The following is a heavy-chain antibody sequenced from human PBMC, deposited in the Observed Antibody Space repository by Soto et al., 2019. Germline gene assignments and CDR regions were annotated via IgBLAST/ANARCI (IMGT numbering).Heavy chain of an antibody. J-gene: IGHJ6*02. D-gene: IGHD3-22*01. CDR2: IYHSGST. Sequence: SETLSLTCAVSGGSISSSNWWSWVRQPPGKGLEWIGEIYHSGSTNYNPSLKSRVTISVDKSKNQFSLKLSSVTAADTTVYYCARVAYYYDSSAQYYYYYGMDVWGQGTTVT. V-gene: IGHV4-4*02. CDR1: GGSISSSNW. CDR3: ARVAYYYDSSAQYYYYYGMDV.